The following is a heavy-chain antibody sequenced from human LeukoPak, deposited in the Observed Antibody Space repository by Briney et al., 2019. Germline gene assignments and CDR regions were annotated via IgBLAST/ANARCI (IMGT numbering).Heavy chain of an antibody. J-gene: IGHJ6*03. V-gene: IGHV1-2*02. CDR1: GYTFTGYY. Sequence: ASVKVSCKASGYTFTGYYMHWVRQAPGQGLEWMGWINPNSGGTNYAQKFQGRVTMTRDTSISTAYMELSRLRSEDTAVYYCARGQKQLWFPNNYYYYMDVWGKGTTVTVSS. D-gene: IGHD5-18*01. CDR3: ARGQKQLWFPNNYYYYMDV. CDR2: INPNSGGT.